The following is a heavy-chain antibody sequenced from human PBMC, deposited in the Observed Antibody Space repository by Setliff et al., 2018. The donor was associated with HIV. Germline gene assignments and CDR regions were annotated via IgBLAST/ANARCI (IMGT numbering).Heavy chain of an antibody. V-gene: IGHV1-46*01. CDR2: INPSGGST. Sequence: ASVKVSCKASGYTFTSYYMHWVRQAPGQGLEWMGIINPSGGSTSYAQKFQGRVTMTRDTSTSTVYMELSSLRSEDTAVYYCARGGSQLLPLSYSSPSPVFEYWGQGTLVTVSS. CDR3: ARGGSQLLPLSYSSPSPVFEY. J-gene: IGHJ4*02. D-gene: IGHD6-6*01. CDR1: GYTFTSYY.